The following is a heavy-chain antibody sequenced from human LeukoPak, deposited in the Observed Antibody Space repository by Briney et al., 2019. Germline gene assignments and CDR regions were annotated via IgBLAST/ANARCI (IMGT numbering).Heavy chain of an antibody. V-gene: IGHV3-23*01. Sequence: GGSLRLSCAASGFTFSSYAMGWVRQAPGKGLEWVSAISGSGGSTYYADSVKGRFTISRGNSKNTLYLQMNSLRAEDTAVYYCAKVQPEYYYDSSGYFDYWGQGTLVTVSS. CDR1: GFTFSSYA. D-gene: IGHD3-22*01. CDR3: AKVQPEYYYDSSGYFDY. CDR2: ISGSGGST. J-gene: IGHJ4*02.